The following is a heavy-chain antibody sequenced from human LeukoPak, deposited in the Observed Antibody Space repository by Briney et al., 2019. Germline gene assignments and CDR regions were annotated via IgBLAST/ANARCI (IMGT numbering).Heavy chain of an antibody. J-gene: IGHJ4*02. CDR3: ARFGSGWPSFDY. Sequence: PGGSLRLSCAASGFTFSSYSMNWVRQAPGKGLEWVSSISSSSSYIYYADSVRGRFTISRDNAKNSLYLQMNSLRAEDTAVYYCARFGSGWPSFDYWGQGTLVTVSS. CDR1: GFTFSSYS. CDR2: ISSSSSYI. D-gene: IGHD6-19*01. V-gene: IGHV3-21*01.